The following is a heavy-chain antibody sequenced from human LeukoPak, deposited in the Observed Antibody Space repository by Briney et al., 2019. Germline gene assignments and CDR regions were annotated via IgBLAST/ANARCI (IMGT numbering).Heavy chain of an antibody. V-gene: IGHV3-9*03. Sequence: GRSLRLSCAASGFTFDDYAMHWVRQAPGKGLEWVSGISWNSGSIGYADSVKGRFTISRDNAKNSLYLQMNSLRAEDMALYYCAKASQSQLRSGLGAFDIWGQGTMVTVSS. CDR3: AKASQSQLRSGLGAFDI. CDR1: GFTFDDYA. CDR2: ISWNSGSI. J-gene: IGHJ3*02. D-gene: IGHD3-3*01.